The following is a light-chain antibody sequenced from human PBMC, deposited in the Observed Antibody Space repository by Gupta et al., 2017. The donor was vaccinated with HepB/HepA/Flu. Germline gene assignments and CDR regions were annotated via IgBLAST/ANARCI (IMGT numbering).Light chain of an antibody. CDR3: QQYYASPFT. Sequence: DIVLTQSPDSLAVAPGERATINCKSSQSVLFTSNGMNYFAWYQQKPGQPPKLLIFWASSRDSGVPDRFSGSGSGTDFTLTISSLQAEDVAVYYCQQYYASPFTFGQGTNLEIK. CDR1: QSVLFTSNGMNY. CDR2: WAS. J-gene: IGKJ2*01. V-gene: IGKV4-1*01.